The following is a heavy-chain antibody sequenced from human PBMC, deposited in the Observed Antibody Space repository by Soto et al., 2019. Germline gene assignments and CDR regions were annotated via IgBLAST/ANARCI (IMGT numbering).Heavy chain of an antibody. D-gene: IGHD7-27*01. CDR3: TTDATHQLGMAGKAAFDI. V-gene: IGHV3-15*01. CDR2: IKSKTDGGTT. Sequence: GGSLRLSCAASGFTFSNAWMSWVRQAPGKGLEWVGRIKSKTDGGTTDYAAPVKGRFTISRDDSKNTLYLQMNSLKTEDTAVYYCTTDATHQLGMAGKAAFDIWGQGTMVTVSS. J-gene: IGHJ3*02. CDR1: GFTFSNAW.